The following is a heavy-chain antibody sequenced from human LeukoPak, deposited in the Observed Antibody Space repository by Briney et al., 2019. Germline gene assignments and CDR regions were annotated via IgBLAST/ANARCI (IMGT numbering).Heavy chain of an antibody. D-gene: IGHD6-13*01. J-gene: IGHJ5*02. CDR3: ARDPVIAAAGNNWFDP. CDR1: GGSISSGNW. V-gene: IGHV4-4*02. CDR2: IYHSGGT. Sequence: SETLSLTCAVSGGSISSGNWWSWVRQTPGKGLEWIGEIYHSGGTNYNPSLKSRVTISVDTSKNQFSLKLSSVTAADTAVYYCARDPVIAAAGNNWFDPWGQGTLVTVSS.